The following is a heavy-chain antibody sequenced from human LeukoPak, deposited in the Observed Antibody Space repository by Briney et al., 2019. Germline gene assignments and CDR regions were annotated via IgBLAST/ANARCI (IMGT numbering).Heavy chain of an antibody. CDR2: VKYDGSTT. D-gene: IGHD3-9*01. V-gene: IGHV3-74*01. Sequence: GGSLRLSCAASGFTFSAYGMHWVRQAPGKGLVWVSRVKYDGSTTTYADSVKGRFTISRDKAKNILYLQMNSLRVEDTAGYYCEIDFDWYLFDYWGQGTLVTVSS. CDR3: EIDFDWYLFDY. J-gene: IGHJ4*02. CDR1: GFTFSAYG.